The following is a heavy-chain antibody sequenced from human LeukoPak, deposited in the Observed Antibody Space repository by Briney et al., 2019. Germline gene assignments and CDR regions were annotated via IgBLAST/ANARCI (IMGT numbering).Heavy chain of an antibody. CDR3: ARHSRDYPHNWFDP. D-gene: IGHD4-17*01. CDR1: GGSISSSSNY. Sequence: SETLSLTCTVSGGSISSSSNYWDWVRQPPGKGLEWIGSIYYSGSANYNPSLKSRVTISIDTSNNLFSLKLTSVTAADTAMYYCARHSRDYPHNWFDPWGRGTLVTVSS. J-gene: IGHJ5*02. V-gene: IGHV4-39*01. CDR2: IYYSGSA.